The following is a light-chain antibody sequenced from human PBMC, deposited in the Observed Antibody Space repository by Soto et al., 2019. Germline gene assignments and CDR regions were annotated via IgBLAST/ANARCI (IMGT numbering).Light chain of an antibody. CDR2: HTS. J-gene: IGKJ1*01. V-gene: IGKV3-15*01. Sequence: EIVMTQSPATLSVSPGERATLSCRASQSVSINLAWYQQKPGQPPRLLIYHTSTRATGVPARFSGSGSGTEFTLTISGLQSADLAVYYCQQYSDWPQTFGQGTKVDIK. CDR3: QQYSDWPQT. CDR1: QSVSIN.